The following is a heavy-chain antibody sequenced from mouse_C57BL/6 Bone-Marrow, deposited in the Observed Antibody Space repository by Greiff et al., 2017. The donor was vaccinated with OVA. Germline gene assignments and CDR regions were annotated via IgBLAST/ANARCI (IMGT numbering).Heavy chain of an antibody. CDR3: VTYYYGSSLYAMDY. V-gene: IGHV10-1*01. CDR1: GFSFNTYA. D-gene: IGHD1-1*01. CDR2: IRSKSNNYAT. J-gene: IGHJ4*01. Sequence: DVMLVESGGGLVQPKGSLKLSCAASGFSFNTYAMNWVRQAPGKGLEWVARIRSKSNNYATYYADSVKDRFTISRDDSESMLYLQMNNLKTEDTAMYYCVTYYYGSSLYAMDYWGQGTSVTVSS.